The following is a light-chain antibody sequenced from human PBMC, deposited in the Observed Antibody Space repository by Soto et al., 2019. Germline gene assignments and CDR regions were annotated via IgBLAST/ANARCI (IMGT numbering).Light chain of an antibody. Sequence: SYELTQPPSVSVAPGQTARMTCGGNNIGSKRVHWYQQKPGQAPVLVVYDDSDRPSGIPDRFSGSNSGNTATLTIGRVEAGDEADYYCQVWDSSSDHYVFGNGTKVIVL. J-gene: IGLJ1*01. CDR2: DDS. CDR3: QVWDSSSDHYV. CDR1: NIGSKR. V-gene: IGLV3-21*02.